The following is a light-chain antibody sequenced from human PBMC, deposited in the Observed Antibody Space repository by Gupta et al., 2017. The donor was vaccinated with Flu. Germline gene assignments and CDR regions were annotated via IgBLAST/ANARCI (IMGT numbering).Light chain of an antibody. CDR2: STT. CDR3: MLYFGGAQGV. Sequence: QTVVTQEPSLTVSPVGQVTLTCSSSTGAVTNGYYPNWLQPKPGQAHRALIYSTTNTYSWTPARFSGSLLGGKAALTLSGVQTEDEAVYYCMLYFGGAQGVFGGGTKVTVL. CDR1: TGAVTNGYY. V-gene: IGLV7-43*01. J-gene: IGLJ3*02.